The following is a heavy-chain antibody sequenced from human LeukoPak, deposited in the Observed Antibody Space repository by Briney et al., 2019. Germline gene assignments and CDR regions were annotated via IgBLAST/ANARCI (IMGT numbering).Heavy chain of an antibody. CDR1: GFTFSDYY. V-gene: IGHV3-11*04. D-gene: IGHD2-2*01. CDR2: ISSSGSTI. CDR3: AREQVVVGRGYYGMDV. Sequence: GGSLRLSCAASGFTFSDYYMSWIRQAPGKGLEWVSYISSSGSTIYYADSVKGRFTISRDNSMNTLYLQMNSLRVDDTAVYYCAREQVVVGRGYYGMDVWGQGTTVTVSS. J-gene: IGHJ6*02.